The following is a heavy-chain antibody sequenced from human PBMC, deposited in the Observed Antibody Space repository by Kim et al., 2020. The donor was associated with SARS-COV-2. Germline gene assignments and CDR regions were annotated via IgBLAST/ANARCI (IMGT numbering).Heavy chain of an antibody. Sequence: GGSLRLSCAASGFTFDDYAMHWVRQAPGKGLEWVSGISWNSGSIGYADSVKGRFTISRDNAKNSLYLQMNSLRAEDTALYYCAKARVYSSGWLDYWGQGTLFTVSS. CDR2: ISWNSGSI. CDR3: AKARVYSSGWLDY. D-gene: IGHD6-19*01. V-gene: IGHV3-9*01. CDR1: GFTFDDYA. J-gene: IGHJ4*02.